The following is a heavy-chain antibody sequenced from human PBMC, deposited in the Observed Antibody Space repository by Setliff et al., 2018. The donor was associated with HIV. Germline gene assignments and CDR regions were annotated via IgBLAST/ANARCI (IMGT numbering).Heavy chain of an antibody. CDR3: ARNVAATSAFDI. Sequence: SETLSLTCTVSSGSISSNSFYWGRIRQPPGKGLEWIGTIHYSGSTYYNPSLESRVSISVDTSKNQFSLKLTSVTAADTAVYYCARNVAATSAFDIWGRGTMVTVSS. D-gene: IGHD6-19*01. J-gene: IGHJ3*02. V-gene: IGHV4-39*01. CDR1: SGSISSNSFY. CDR2: IHYSGST.